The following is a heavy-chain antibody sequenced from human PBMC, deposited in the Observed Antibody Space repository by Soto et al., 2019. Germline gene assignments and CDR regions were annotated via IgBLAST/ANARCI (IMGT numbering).Heavy chain of an antibody. CDR3: ARDLSGIAAEGWFDP. CDR2: IYYSGST. CDR1: GGSISSGGFY. D-gene: IGHD6-13*01. V-gene: IGHV4-31*03. Sequence: QVQLQESGPGLVKPSQTLSLTCTVSGGSISSGGFYWSWIRHHPGKGLEWIGYIYYSGSTYYNPSLKSRVTISVDTSKNQFSLRLSSVTAADTAVYYCARDLSGIAAEGWFDPWGQGTLVTVSS. J-gene: IGHJ5*02.